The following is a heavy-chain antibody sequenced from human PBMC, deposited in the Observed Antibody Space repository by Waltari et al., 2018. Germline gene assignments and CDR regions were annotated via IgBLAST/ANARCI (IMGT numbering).Heavy chain of an antibody. CDR1: GFRFSNYW. CDR2: IRNVGRSL. J-gene: IGHJ6*02. D-gene: IGHD3-10*01. V-gene: IGHV3-74*03. Sequence: EEQLLESGGGLVQPGDSLRLSCAASGFRFSNYWMNWVRQAPGKGLVWVVRIRNVGRSLTYADSGKGRFTISRDNAKNTLYLQMKRLRAEDTAVYYCVRLAQRTYRSPVPGRHYYYGMDVWGQGTTVTVSS. CDR3: VRLAQRTYRSPVPGRHYYYGMDV.